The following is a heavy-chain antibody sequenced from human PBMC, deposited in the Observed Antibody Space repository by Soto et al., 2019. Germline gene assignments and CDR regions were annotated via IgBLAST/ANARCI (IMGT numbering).Heavy chain of an antibody. D-gene: IGHD3-10*01. Sequence: QLQLQESGPGLVKPSETLSLTCTVSGGSISSSSYYWGWIRQPPGKGLEWIGSIYYSGSTYYNPSLKSRVTTPVDTSKTQFSLKLSSVTAADPAVYYCARYSPELWFGELSWFEPWGPGTLVTGSS. CDR1: GGSISSSSYY. CDR2: IYYSGST. CDR3: ARYSPELWFGELSWFEP. V-gene: IGHV4-39*01. J-gene: IGHJ5*02.